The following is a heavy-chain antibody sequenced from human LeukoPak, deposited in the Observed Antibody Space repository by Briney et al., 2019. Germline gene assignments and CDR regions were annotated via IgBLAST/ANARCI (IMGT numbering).Heavy chain of an antibody. J-gene: IGHJ3*02. D-gene: IGHD2-2*01. CDR1: GGTFSSYA. Sequence: SVKVSCKASGGTFSSYAISWVRQAPGQGLEWMGGIIPIFGTANYAQKFQGRVTITTDESTSTAYMELSSLRSEDTAVYYCAREKDIVVVPAATTTGAFDIWGQGTMVTVSS. CDR2: IIPIFGTA. CDR3: AREKDIVVVPAATTTGAFDI. V-gene: IGHV1-69*05.